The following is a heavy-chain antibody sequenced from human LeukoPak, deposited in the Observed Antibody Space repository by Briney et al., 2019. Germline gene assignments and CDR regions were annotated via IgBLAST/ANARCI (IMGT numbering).Heavy chain of an antibody. CDR2: INPNSGGT. J-gene: IGHJ3*02. CDR3: ARAGGFGRSFDI. CDR1: GYTFTGYY. V-gene: IGHV1-2*02. D-gene: IGHD3-16*01. Sequence: ASVKVSCKASGYTFTGYYMHWVRQAPGQGLEWMGWINPNSGGTNYAQKFQGRVTMTRDASISTAYMELSRLRSDDTAVYYCARAGGFGRSFDIWGQGTMVTVSS.